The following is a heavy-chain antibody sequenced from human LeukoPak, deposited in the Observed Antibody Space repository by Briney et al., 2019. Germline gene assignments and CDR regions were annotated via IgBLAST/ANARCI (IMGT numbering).Heavy chain of an antibody. J-gene: IGHJ4*02. Sequence: GASVRVSCKASGYTLSGYYIHWVRQAPGQGLEWLGWINPNSGETNYAQKFQGGVTLTRDTSISTFYMEVSRLRSDDTAVYFCARCNWNDVVSALDYWGQGTLVTVSS. D-gene: IGHD1-1*01. CDR2: INPNSGET. CDR1: GYTLSGYY. V-gene: IGHV1-2*02. CDR3: ARCNWNDVVSALDY.